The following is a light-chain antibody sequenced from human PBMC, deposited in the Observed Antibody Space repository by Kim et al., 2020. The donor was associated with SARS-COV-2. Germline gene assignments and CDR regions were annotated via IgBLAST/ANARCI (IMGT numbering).Light chain of an antibody. CDR1: QSISTW. CDR3: QYYSSYSGA. CDR2: KAS. J-gene: IGKJ2*01. V-gene: IGKV1-5*03. Sequence: SASVGDRVIITCRARQSISTWVAWYQHKAGKAPKLLIYKASNLENGVPSRFSGSGSGTEFTLTISSLQPDDFATYYCQYYSSYSGAFGQGTKLEI.